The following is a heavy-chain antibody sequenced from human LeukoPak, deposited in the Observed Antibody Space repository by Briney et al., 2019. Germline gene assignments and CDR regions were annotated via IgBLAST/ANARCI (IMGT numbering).Heavy chain of an antibody. Sequence: SETLSLTCAVYGGSFSGYYWSWIRQPPGKGLEWIGEINHSGSTNYNPSLKSRVTISVDTSKNQFSLKLGSVTAADTAVYYCARVTAHYYYYYYGMDVWGQGTTVTVSS. CDR2: INHSGST. J-gene: IGHJ6*02. D-gene: IGHD5-18*01. V-gene: IGHV4-34*01. CDR3: ARVTAHYYYYYYGMDV. CDR1: GGSFSGYY.